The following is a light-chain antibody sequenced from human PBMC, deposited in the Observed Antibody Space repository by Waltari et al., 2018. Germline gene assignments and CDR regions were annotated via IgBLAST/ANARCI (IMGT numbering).Light chain of an antibody. Sequence: QSALTQPRSMSGSPGQSVTIPCTGTSSDVDPHKYVSWYQYHPAKAPKVMIYDVTKRPSGVPDRFSGSKSGNTASLTISGLQAEDEADYYCCSYAGSNIWIFGGGTKLTVL. CDR1: SSDVDPHKY. V-gene: IGLV2-11*01. J-gene: IGLJ2*01. CDR2: DVT. CDR3: CSYAGSNIWI.